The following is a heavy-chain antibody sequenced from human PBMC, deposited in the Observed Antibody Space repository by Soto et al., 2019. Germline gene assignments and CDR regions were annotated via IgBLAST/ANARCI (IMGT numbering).Heavy chain of an antibody. D-gene: IGHD3-10*01. CDR2: IYYSGST. V-gene: IGHV4-59*01. Sequence: SETLSLTCTVSGGSISSYYWSWIRQPPGKGLEWIGYIYYSGSTNYNPSLKSRVTISVDTSKNQFSLKLSSVTAADTAVYYCVRADGSGSLNFDYWGQGTLVTVSS. J-gene: IGHJ4*02. CDR1: GGSISSYY. CDR3: VRADGSGSLNFDY.